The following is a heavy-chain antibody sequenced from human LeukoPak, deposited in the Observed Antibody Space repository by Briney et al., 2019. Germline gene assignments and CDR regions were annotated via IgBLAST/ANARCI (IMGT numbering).Heavy chain of an antibody. D-gene: IGHD5/OR15-5a*01. CDR2: ISSSSSYI. Sequence: MAGGSLRLSCAASGFTFSSYSMNWVRQAPGKGLEWVSSISSSSSYIYYADSVKGRFTISRDNAKNSLYLQMNSLRAEDTAVYYCARDGLRGYYYYGMDVWGQGTTVTVSS. V-gene: IGHV3-21*01. CDR1: GFTFSSYS. CDR3: ARDGLRGYYYYGMDV. J-gene: IGHJ6*02.